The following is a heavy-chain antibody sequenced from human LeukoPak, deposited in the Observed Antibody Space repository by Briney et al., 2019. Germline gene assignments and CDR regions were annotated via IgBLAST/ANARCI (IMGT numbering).Heavy chain of an antibody. CDR3: ARSRCRSTSTNYYMDV. D-gene: IGHD2-2*01. CDR2: IYYSGST. V-gene: IGHV4-39*07. Sequence: SETLSLTCTVSGGSISSSSYYWGWIRQPPGKGLEWIGSIYYSGSTYYNPSLKSRVTISVDTSKNQFSLKLSSVTAADTAVYYCARSRCRSTSTNYYMDVWGKGTTVTVSS. CDR1: GGSISSSSYY. J-gene: IGHJ6*03.